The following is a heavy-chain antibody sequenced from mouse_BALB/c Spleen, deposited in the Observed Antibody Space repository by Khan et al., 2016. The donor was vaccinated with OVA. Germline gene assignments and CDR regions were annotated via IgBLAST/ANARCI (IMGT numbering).Heavy chain of an antibody. J-gene: IGHJ4*01. CDR1: GYTFTNYG. V-gene: IGHV9-3-1*01. D-gene: IGHD2-10*01. CDR2: INTYTGEP. CDR3: ARTPYFSYTLDY. Sequence: QIQLVQSGPELKKPGETVKISCKASGYTFTNYGMNWVKQSPGKALKWMGWINTYTGEPTYADDFKGRFAFSLETSVSTAYLQINNLKNEDTATYFCARTPYFSYTLDYWGQGTSVTVSS.